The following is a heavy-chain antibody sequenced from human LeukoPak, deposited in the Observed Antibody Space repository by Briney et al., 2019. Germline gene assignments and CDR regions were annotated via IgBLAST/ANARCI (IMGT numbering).Heavy chain of an antibody. J-gene: IGHJ3*02. CDR2: IWYDGSNK. Sequence: GGSLRLSCAASGFTFSSYGMHWVRQAPGKGLDWVAVIWYDGSNKYYADSVKGRFTISRDNSKNTLYLQMNSLRAEDTAVYYCARVGDSSSWYLDAFDIWGQGTMVTVSS. CDR1: GFTFSSYG. CDR3: ARVGDSSSWYLDAFDI. D-gene: IGHD6-13*01. V-gene: IGHV3-33*01.